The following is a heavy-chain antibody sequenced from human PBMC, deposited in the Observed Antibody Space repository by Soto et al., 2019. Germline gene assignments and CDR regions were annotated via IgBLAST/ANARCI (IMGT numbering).Heavy chain of an antibody. D-gene: IGHD5-12*01. J-gene: IGHJ6*02. Sequence: QVQLVESGGGVVQPGRSLRLSCAASGFTFSSYGMHWVRQAPGKGLEWVAVIWYDGSNKYYADSVKGRFTISRDNSKNKLYLQMNSLRAEDTAVYYCARDHEMATIVDYYGMDVWGQGTTVTVSS. CDR2: IWYDGSNK. V-gene: IGHV3-33*01. CDR1: GFTFSSYG. CDR3: ARDHEMATIVDYYGMDV.